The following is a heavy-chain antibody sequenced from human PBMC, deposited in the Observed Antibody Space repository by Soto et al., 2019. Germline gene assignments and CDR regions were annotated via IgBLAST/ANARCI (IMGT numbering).Heavy chain of an antibody. CDR3: ARHAERVQAELEY. V-gene: IGHV4-30-2*01. D-gene: IGHD2-2*01. CDR2: IYHSGST. CDR1: VCCMIRCFYS. J-gene: IGHJ4*02. Sequence: PSETRWRTCSFCVCCMIRCFYSWNFIRQPPGKCLEWIGYIYHSGSTYYNPSIKSRVTISLDMSKNQFSLNLSSVTAADRAVYYCARHAERVQAELEYWGKANLVNVSS.